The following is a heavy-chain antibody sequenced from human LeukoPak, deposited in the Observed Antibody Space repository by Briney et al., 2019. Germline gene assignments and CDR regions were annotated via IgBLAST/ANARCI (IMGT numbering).Heavy chain of an antibody. Sequence: GGSLRLSCAASGFTFSYYGMHWVRQAQGKGLEWVAVIWYDGTNKYYADSVKGRFTISRDNSKNTLYLQMNSLRAEDTAVYYCATPTRFITPFDYWGQGTLVTVSS. J-gene: IGHJ4*02. CDR2: IWYDGTNK. D-gene: IGHD3-22*01. V-gene: IGHV3-33*03. CDR1: GFTFSYYG. CDR3: ATPTRFITPFDY.